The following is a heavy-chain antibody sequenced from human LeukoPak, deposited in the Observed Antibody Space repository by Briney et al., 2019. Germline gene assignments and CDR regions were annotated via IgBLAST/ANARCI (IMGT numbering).Heavy chain of an antibody. CDR3: AMGTTVTTSGCFDY. CDR1: GGSISTYY. Sequence: SETLSLTCTVFGGSISTYYWSWIRQPPGKGLEWIGYIYYSGSTNYNPSLKGRVTISVDTSKNQFSLKLSSVTAADTAVYYCAMGTTVTTSGCFDYWGQGTLVTVS. V-gene: IGHV4-59*01. CDR2: IYYSGST. D-gene: IGHD4-17*01. J-gene: IGHJ4*02.